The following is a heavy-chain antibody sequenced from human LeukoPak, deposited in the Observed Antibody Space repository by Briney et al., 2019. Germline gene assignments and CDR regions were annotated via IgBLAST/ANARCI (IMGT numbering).Heavy chain of an antibody. D-gene: IGHD6-19*01. Sequence: PGGSLRLSCAASGFTFSGSAMHWVRQASGKGLEWVGRIRSKANSYATAYAASVKGRFTISRDDSKNTAYLQMKSLKTEDTAVYYCTRHQYSSGWEIDYWGQGTLVTVSS. CDR2: IRSKANSYAT. V-gene: IGHV3-73*01. J-gene: IGHJ4*02. CDR1: GFTFSGSA. CDR3: TRHQYSSGWEIDY.